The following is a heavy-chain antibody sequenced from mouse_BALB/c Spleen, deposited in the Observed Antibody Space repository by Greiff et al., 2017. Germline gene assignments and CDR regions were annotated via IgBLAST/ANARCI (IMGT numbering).Heavy chain of an antibody. CDR1: GFTFTDYY. D-gene: IGHD2-10*02. CDR3: ARQYGNYFAY. Sequence: EVKLQESGGGLVQPGGSLRLSCATSGFTFTDYYMSWVRQPPGKALEWLGFIRNKANGYTTEYSASVKGRFTISRDNSQSILYLQMNTLRAEDSATYYCARQYGNYFAYWGQGTLVTVSA. V-gene: IGHV7-3*02. J-gene: IGHJ3*01. CDR2: IRNKANGYTT.